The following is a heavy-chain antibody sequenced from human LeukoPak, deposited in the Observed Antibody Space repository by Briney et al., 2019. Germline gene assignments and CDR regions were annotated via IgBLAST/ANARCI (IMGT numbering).Heavy chain of an antibody. CDR3: ARAVQVTTGGLFDY. CDR2: IIPIFCTA. V-gene: IGHV1-69*06. Sequence: ASVKVSCKASGGTFSSYAISWVRQAPGQGLEWMGGIIPIFCTANYAQKFQGRVTITADKSTSTAYMEVSRLRSEDTAVYYCARAVQVTTGGLFDYWGQGTLVTVSS. D-gene: IGHD4-17*01. CDR1: GGTFSSYA. J-gene: IGHJ4*02.